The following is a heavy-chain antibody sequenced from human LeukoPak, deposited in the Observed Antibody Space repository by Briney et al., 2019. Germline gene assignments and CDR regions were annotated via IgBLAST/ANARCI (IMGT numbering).Heavy chain of an antibody. Sequence: SETLSLTCTVSGGSISSYYWSWIRQPPGKGLEWIGEINHSGSTNYNPSLKSRVTISVDTSKNQFSLKLSSVTVADTAVYYCARDRGREVRGVAPLYYYYYYMDVWGKGTTVTISS. CDR3: ARDRGREVRGVAPLYYYYYYMDV. D-gene: IGHD3-10*01. V-gene: IGHV4-34*01. J-gene: IGHJ6*03. CDR1: GGSISSYY. CDR2: INHSGST.